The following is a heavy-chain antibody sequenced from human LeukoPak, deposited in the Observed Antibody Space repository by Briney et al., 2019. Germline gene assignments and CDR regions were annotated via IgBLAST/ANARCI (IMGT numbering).Heavy chain of an antibody. V-gene: IGHV3-23*01. CDR1: GFTFSSYA. Sequence: PGGSLRLSCAASGFTFSSYAMSWVRQAPGKGLEWVSAIIGSGGSTYYADSVKGRFTISRDNSKDTLYLQMNSLRAEDTAVYYCAKDLNWYYYGSGGYWGQGTLVTVSS. D-gene: IGHD3-10*01. CDR2: IIGSGGST. J-gene: IGHJ4*02. CDR3: AKDLNWYYYGSGGY.